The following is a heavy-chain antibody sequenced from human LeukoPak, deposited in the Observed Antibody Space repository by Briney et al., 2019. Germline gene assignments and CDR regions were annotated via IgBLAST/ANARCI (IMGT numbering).Heavy chain of an antibody. J-gene: IGHJ6*02. CDR2: MNPDGTQK. V-gene: IGHV3-7*03. Sequence: PGGSLRLSCAVSGFTFSSYWLSWVRQAPGKGLEWVATMNPDGTQKYYVDSVKGRFTVSRDNARNTLYLQMNSLRAEDTAVYYCARDIRPYDYNYMDVWGQGTTVTVSS. CDR1: GFTFSSYW. CDR3: ARDIRPYDYNYMDV.